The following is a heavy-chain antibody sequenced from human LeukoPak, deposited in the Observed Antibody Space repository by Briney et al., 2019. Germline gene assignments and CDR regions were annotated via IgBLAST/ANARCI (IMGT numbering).Heavy chain of an antibody. CDR1: VFTFSDYY. J-gene: IGHJ4*02. V-gene: IGHV3-11*01. D-gene: IGHD2-21*01. Sequence: GGSLRLSCAGSVFTFSDYYMRWVRQAPGKGLEWISYISGGGDTIYYADSVKGRFNISRDNSKNSLSLQMNSLRPEDTALYCCVRGSHMNKWGQGTLVTVSS. CDR2: ISGGGDTI. CDR3: VRGSHMNK.